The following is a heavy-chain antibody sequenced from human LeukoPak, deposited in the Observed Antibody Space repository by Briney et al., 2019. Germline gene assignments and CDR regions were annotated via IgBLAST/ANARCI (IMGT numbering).Heavy chain of an antibody. V-gene: IGHV1-46*01. CDR2: INPSGGST. CDR3: ARGASDSSGYRSPADFDY. J-gene: IGHJ4*02. D-gene: IGHD3-22*01. Sequence: GASVKVSCKASGYTFTSYYMHWVRQAPAQGLEWMGIINPSGGSTSYAQKFQGRVTMNRDTSTSTVYMELSSLRSEDTAVYYCARGASDSSGYRSPADFDYWGQGTLVTVSS. CDR1: GYTFTSYY.